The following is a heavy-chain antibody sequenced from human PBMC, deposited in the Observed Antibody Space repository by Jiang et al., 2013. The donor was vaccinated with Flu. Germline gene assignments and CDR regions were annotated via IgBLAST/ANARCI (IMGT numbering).Heavy chain of an antibody. D-gene: IGHD6-19*01. J-gene: IGHJ4*02. V-gene: IGHV1-24*01. CDR2: FDPEDGET. CDR3: ARDKNSGYSSGWYLSGSSRPFDY. Sequence: SGAEVKKPGASVKVSCKVSGYTLTELSMHWVRQAPGKGLEWMGGFDPEDGETIYAQKFQGRVTMTTDTSTSTAYMELRSLRSDDTAVYYCARDKNSGYSSGWYLSGSSRPFDYWGQGTLVTVSS. CDR1: GYTLTELS.